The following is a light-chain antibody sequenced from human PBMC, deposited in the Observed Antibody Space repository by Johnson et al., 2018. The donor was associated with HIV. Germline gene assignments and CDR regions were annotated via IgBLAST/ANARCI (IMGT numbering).Light chain of an antibody. Sequence: QSVLTQPPSVSAAPGQKVTISCSGSSSNIGNNYVSWYQQLPGTAPKLLIYENNKRPSGISDRFSGSKSGTSATLGITGLQTGDEADYYCGTWDSSLSADVVGTGTKVTVL. V-gene: IGLV1-51*02. CDR1: SSNIGNNY. CDR3: GTWDSSLSADV. J-gene: IGLJ1*01. CDR2: ENN.